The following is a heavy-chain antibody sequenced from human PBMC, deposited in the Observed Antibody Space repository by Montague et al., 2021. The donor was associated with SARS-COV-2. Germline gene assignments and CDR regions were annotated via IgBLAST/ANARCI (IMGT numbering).Heavy chain of an antibody. V-gene: IGHV4-4*07. CDR3: ARDHMTILLMVYYYGMDV. CDR1: GGSISSYY. D-gene: IGHD2-8*01. J-gene: IGHJ6*02. Sequence: SETLSLTCTVSGGSISSYYWSWIRQPAGKGLEWIGRIYPSGSTKYNPSLTSRVTMSVDTSKNQFSLKLSSVTATDTAVYYCARDHMTILLMVYYYGMDVWGQGTTVTVSS. CDR2: IYPSGST.